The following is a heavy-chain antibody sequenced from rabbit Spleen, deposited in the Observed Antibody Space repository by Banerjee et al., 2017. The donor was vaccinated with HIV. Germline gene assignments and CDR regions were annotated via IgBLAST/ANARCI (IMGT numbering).Heavy chain of an antibody. CDR1: GIDFSSYYY. CDR3: ARDGGSGGGRYAFNL. D-gene: IGHD1-1*01. CDR2: IYTSSGNT. Sequence: QQQLEESGGGLVKPGGTLTLTCKASGIDFSSYYYMCWVRQAPGKGLEWIACIYTSSGNTYYASWAKGRFTISKASSTTVTLQMTSLTAADTATYFCARDGGSGGGRYAFNLWGPGTLVTVS. J-gene: IGHJ4*01. V-gene: IGHV1S45*01.